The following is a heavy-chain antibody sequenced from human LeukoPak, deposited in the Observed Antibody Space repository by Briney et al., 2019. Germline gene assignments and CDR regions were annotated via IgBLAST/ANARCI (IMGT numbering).Heavy chain of an antibody. V-gene: IGHV4-4*09. CDR2: IYDSGST. CDR3: AMSPPRGAWFDP. CDR1: GGSITSDY. J-gene: IGHJ5*02. D-gene: IGHD4/OR15-4a*01. Sequence: SETLSLTCSVSGGSITSDYWSWIRQSPGKGLEWIGFIYDSGSTIYNPFLKSRVTISVDTSKNQFSLKLRSVTAADTAIYYCAMSPPRGAWFDPWGQGTLVTVSS.